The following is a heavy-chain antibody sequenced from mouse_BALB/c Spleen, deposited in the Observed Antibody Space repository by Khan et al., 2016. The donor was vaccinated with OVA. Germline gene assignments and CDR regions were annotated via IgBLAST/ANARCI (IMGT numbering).Heavy chain of an antibody. D-gene: IGHD1-1*01. V-gene: IGHV5-9-3*01. CDR2: YSSGGSYT. CDR1: GFTFSNYA. Sequence: EVELVESGGGLVKPGGSLKLSCAASGFTFSNYAMSWVRQTPAKKLVWVATYSSGGSYTYYQASVQGRFTISRDNAKNTLSLQMSSLRSEDTAIYYCAGELFATVVATPFAYWGQGTLVTVSA. J-gene: IGHJ3*01. CDR3: AGELFATVVATPFAY.